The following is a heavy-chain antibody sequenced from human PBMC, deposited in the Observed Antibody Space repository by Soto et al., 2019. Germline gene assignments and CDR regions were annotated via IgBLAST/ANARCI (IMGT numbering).Heavy chain of an antibody. J-gene: IGHJ4*02. D-gene: IGHD5-18*01. CDR3: ARGAYTYGRPFDY. V-gene: IGHV1-3*01. Sequence: ASVKVSCKASGYTFTSYAIHWVRQAPGQRLEWMGWINAGNGNTKYSQKFQGRVTITRDTSASTAYMELSSLRSEDTAVYYCARGAYTYGRPFDYWGQGTLVTVSS. CDR1: GYTFTSYA. CDR2: INAGNGNT.